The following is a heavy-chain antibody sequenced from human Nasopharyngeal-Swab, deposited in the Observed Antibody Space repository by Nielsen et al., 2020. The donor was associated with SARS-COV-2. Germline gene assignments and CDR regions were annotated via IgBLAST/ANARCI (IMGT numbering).Heavy chain of an antibody. Sequence: GESLKISCAASGFTFSSYWMHWVRQAPGKGLVWVSRINSDGSSTSYADSVKGRFTISRDNAKNTLYLQMNSLRAEDTAVYYCARGPAARGYFDCWGQGSLVTVSS. CDR3: ARGPAARGYFDC. CDR2: INSDGSST. V-gene: IGHV3-74*01. D-gene: IGHD2-2*01. J-gene: IGHJ4*02. CDR1: GFTFSSYW.